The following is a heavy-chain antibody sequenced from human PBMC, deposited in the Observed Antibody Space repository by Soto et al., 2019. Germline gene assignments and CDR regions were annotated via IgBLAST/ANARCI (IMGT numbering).Heavy chain of an antibody. V-gene: IGHV3-23*01. CDR3: TRASSDRNHMEV. J-gene: IGHJ6*02. CDR1: GFTFGNFV. CDR2: ITETGGDT. Sequence: GGSLRLSCAASGFTFGNFVMRWVRQTPGKGLEWVSTITETGGDTYYTDSVKGRFTISRDNSKNTLYLQMTSLRAEDTALYYCTRASSDRNHMEVWGPGTTVTVSS.